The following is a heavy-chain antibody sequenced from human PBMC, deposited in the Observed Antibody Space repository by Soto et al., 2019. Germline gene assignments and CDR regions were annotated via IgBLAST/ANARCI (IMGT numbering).Heavy chain of an antibody. CDR2: ISTYNGDT. D-gene: IGHD2-15*01. Sequence: QVQLVQSGAEVRKPGASVKVSCKASGYTFSTSGMIWLRQAPGQGLEWMGWISTYNGDTNDAPKFQDRVTMTSDTSRSTVYMELRSLRSDDTAVYYCARAGAAPYYYYGMDVWGQGTRVTVSS. CDR1: GYTFSTSG. V-gene: IGHV1-18*01. CDR3: ARAGAAPYYYYGMDV. J-gene: IGHJ6*02.